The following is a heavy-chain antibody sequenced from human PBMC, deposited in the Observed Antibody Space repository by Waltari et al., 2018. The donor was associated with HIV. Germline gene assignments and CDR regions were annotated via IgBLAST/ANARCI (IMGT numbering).Heavy chain of an antibody. D-gene: IGHD2-2*01. Sequence: QVQLQESGPGLVKLSETLSLICPVSGGPIDYYYWSWIRQPPGKGLEWIGYIYYSGSTNYNPSLKSRVTMSVDTSKNQFSLNLSSVTAADTVVYYCARQGCTSTSCQRRGGMDVWGQGTSVSVSS. J-gene: IGHJ6*02. CDR3: ARQGCTSTSCQRRGGMDV. V-gene: IGHV4-59*08. CDR2: IYYSGST. CDR1: GGPIDYYY.